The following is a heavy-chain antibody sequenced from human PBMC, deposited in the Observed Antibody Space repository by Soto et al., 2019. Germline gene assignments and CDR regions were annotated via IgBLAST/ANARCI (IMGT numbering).Heavy chain of an antibody. CDR3: AKTGWNYYYSGMDV. Sequence: PSETLSLTCTVSGGSVSSGSYYWSWIRQPPGKGLEWIGYIYYSGSTNYNPSLKSRVTISVDTSKNQFSLKLSSVTAADTAVYYCAKTGWNYYYSGMDVWGQGTTVTVSS. CDR1: GGSVSSGSYY. V-gene: IGHV4-61*01. D-gene: IGHD6-19*01. CDR2: IYYSGST. J-gene: IGHJ6*02.